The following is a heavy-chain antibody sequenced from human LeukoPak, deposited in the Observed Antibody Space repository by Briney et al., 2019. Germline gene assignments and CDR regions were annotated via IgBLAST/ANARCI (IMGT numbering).Heavy chain of an antibody. CDR3: ARGMEPYYYMDV. D-gene: IGHD1-26*01. J-gene: IGHJ6*03. Sequence: ASVKVSCKASGYTFSSSYMHWVRQATGQGLEWMGIINPSGGTTIYAQRFQGRVTMTRDTSTSTVYMELSSLRYEDTAVYYCARGMEPYYYMDVWGKGTTVTVSS. CDR1: GYTFSSSY. CDR2: INPSGGTT. V-gene: IGHV1-46*01.